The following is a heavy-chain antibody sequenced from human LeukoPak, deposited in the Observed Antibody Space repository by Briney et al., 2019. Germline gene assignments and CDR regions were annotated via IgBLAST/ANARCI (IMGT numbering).Heavy chain of an antibody. J-gene: IGHJ5*02. CDR2: INHSGST. CDR1: GGSFSGYY. CDR3: AGVQDILTGYHPLGDA. Sequence: SETLSLTCAVYGGSFSGYYWSWIRQPPGKGLEWIGEINHSGSTNYNPSLKSRVTISVDTSKNQFSLKLSSVTAADTAVYYCAGVQDILTGYHPLGDAWGQGTLVTVSS. D-gene: IGHD3-9*01. V-gene: IGHV4-34*01.